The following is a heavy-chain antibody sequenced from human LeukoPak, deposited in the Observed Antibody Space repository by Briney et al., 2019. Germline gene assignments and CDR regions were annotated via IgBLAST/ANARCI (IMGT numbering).Heavy chain of an antibody. CDR2: IKQDGSEK. CDR3: VSSDYYYYYMDV. Sequence: GGSLRLSCAASGFTFSSYWMSWVRQAPGKGLEWVANIKQDGSEKYYVDSVKGRFTISRDNAKNSLYLQMNSLRAEDTAVYYCVSSDYYYYYMDVWGKGTTVTVSS. CDR1: GFTFSSYW. J-gene: IGHJ6*03. V-gene: IGHV3-7*01.